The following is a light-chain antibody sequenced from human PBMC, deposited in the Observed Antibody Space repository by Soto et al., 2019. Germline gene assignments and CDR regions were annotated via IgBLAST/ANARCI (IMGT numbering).Light chain of an antibody. CDR3: SSYAGINNLGV. Sequence: QSALTQPPSASGSPGRSVTISCTGTSSDVGGYKYVSWYQQHSGKAPKLMIFEVNKRPSGVPDRFSGSKSGNTASLTVSGLQAEDEADYYCSSYAGINNLGVFGTGTKVTVL. CDR1: SSDVGGYKY. CDR2: EVN. V-gene: IGLV2-8*01. J-gene: IGLJ1*01.